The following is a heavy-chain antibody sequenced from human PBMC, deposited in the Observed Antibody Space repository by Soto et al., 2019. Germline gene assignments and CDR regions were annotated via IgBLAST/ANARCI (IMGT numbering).Heavy chain of an antibody. D-gene: IGHD2-2*01. CDR3: ARDRGYCSSTSCPIKTRLSYYYYYMDV. CDR2: IYPGDSDT. V-gene: IGHV5-51*01. J-gene: IGHJ6*03. Sequence: PGESLKNSCKGSGYSFTNYWIGWVSQMPGKGLEWMGIIYPGDSDTRYSPSFQGQVTISADKSISTAYLQWSSLKASDTAVYYCARDRGYCSSTSCPIKTRLSYYYYYMDVWGKGTTVTVSS. CDR1: GYSFTNYW.